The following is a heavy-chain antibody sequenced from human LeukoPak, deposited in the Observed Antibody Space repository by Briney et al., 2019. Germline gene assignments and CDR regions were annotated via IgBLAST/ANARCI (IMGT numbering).Heavy chain of an antibody. V-gene: IGHV3-23*01. CDR1: GSTFSSYA. J-gene: IGHJ4*02. Sequence: GGSLRLSCAASGSTFSSYAVSWVRQAPGKGLEWVSSTSGSGGSTYSADSVKGRFTISRDNSKNTLYLQMNSLRAEDTALYYCAKDRSCTNDICHGDFDYWGQGTLVTVSS. D-gene: IGHD2-8*01. CDR3: AKDRSCTNDICHGDFDY. CDR2: TSGSGGST.